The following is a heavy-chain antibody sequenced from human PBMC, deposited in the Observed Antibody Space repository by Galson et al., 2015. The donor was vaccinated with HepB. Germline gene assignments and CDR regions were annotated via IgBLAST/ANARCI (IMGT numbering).Heavy chain of an antibody. CDR1: GFTFSDYY. V-gene: IGHV3-11*01. CDR2: ISSSGSTI. D-gene: IGHD3-22*01. CDR3: AGYYYDSSGPSDY. Sequence: SLRLSCAASGFTFSDYYMSWIRQAPGKGLEWVSYISSSGSTIYYADSVKGRFTISRDNAKNSLYLRMNSLRAEDTAVYYCAGYYYDSSGPSDYWGQGTLVTVSS. J-gene: IGHJ4*02.